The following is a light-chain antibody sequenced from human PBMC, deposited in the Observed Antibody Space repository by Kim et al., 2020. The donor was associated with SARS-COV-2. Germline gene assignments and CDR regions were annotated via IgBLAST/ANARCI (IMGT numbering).Light chain of an antibody. CDR2: GKN. CDR1: SLRSYY. J-gene: IGLJ2*01. V-gene: IGLV3-19*01. CDR3: NSRDSNDNVV. Sequence: VDLGQTVRITCQGDSLRSYYETWYQQKPGQAPILVIYGKNNRPSGIPDRFSGSSSGNTASLTITGTQAGDEADYYCNSRDSNDNVVFGGGTKLTVL.